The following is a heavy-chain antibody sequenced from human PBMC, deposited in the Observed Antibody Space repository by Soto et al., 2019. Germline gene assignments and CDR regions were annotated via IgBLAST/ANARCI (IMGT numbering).Heavy chain of an antibody. CDR2: IIPIFGTA. Sequence: SVKVSCKASGGTFSSYAISWVRQAPGQGLEWMGGIIPIFGTANYAQKFQGRVTITADESTSTAYMELSSLRSEDTAVYYCARASDDYSNSPEYYFDYWGQGTLVTVSS. CDR1: GGTFSSYA. D-gene: IGHD4-4*01. V-gene: IGHV1-69*13. CDR3: ARASDDYSNSPEYYFDY. J-gene: IGHJ4*02.